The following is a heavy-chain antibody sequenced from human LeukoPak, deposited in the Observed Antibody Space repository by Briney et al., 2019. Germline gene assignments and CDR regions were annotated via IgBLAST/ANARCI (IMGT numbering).Heavy chain of an antibody. Sequence: SETLSLTCTVSGGSVSSADYYWSWIRHPPGKALEWIGYIYHTGSNNYKYSLKSRVTISLDTSKNRFSLKLSSVTAADTAVYYCARGRWGYSHGTAFDYWGQGTLVTVSS. J-gene: IGHJ4*02. CDR2: IYHTGSN. CDR1: GGSVSSADYY. CDR3: ARGRWGYSHGTAFDY. D-gene: IGHD5-18*01. V-gene: IGHV4-61*08.